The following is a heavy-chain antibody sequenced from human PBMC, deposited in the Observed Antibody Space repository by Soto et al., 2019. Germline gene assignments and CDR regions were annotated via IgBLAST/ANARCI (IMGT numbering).Heavy chain of an antibody. CDR1: GYTFTSYD. V-gene: IGHV1-8*01. D-gene: IGHD2-15*01. Sequence: QVQLVQSGAEVKKPGASVKVSCKASGYTFTSYDITWVRQATGQGLEWMGWMNPNSGNTGYAQQFQGRVTMTRNISISTAYMELSERRSDDTAVDCCAREKLVYIDDWGPGTLVTVSS. CDR2: MNPNSGNT. CDR3: AREKLVYIDD. J-gene: IGHJ4*02.